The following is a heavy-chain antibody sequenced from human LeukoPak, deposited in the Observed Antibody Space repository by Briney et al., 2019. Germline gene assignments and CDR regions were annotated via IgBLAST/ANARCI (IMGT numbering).Heavy chain of an antibody. V-gene: IGHV1-18*01. CDR1: GYTFTSYG. D-gene: IGHD2-15*01. J-gene: IGHJ4*02. CDR3: ARSSGWPYFDY. CDR2: ISAYNGNT. Sequence: ASVKVSCKASGYTFTSYGISWVRQAPGQGREWMGWISAYNGNTNYAQKFQGRVTMTRDTSISTAYMELSRLRSDDTAVYYCARSSGWPYFDYWGQGTLVTVSS.